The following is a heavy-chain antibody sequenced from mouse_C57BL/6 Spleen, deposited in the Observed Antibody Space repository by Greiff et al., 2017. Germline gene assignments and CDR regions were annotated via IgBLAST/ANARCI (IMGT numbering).Heavy chain of an antibody. V-gene: IGHV1-52*01. D-gene: IGHD1-1*01. CDR1: GYTFTSYW. CDR2: IDPSDSET. Sequence: VQLQQPGAELVRPGSSVKLSCKASGYTFTSYWMHWVKQRPIQGLEWIGNIDPSDSETHYNQKFKDKATLTVDKSYSTAYMQLCSLTSEDSAVYYCAITPLLLRPWYFDVWGTGTTVTVSS. CDR3: AITPLLLRPWYFDV. J-gene: IGHJ1*03.